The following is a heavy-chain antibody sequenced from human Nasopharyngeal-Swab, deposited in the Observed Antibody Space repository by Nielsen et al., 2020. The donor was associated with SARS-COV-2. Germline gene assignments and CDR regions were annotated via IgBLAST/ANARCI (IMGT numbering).Heavy chain of an antibody. CDR2: INPNSGGT. CDR1: GYTFTGYY. D-gene: IGHD5-18*01. CDR3: ARAGTGYSYGLMDDY. V-gene: IGHV1-2*06. Sequence: ASVKVSCKASGYTFTGYYMHWVRQAPGQGLEWMGRINPNSGGTNYAQKFQGRVTMTRDTPISTAYMELSRLRSDDTAVYYCARAGTGYSYGLMDDYWGQGTLVTVSS. J-gene: IGHJ4*02.